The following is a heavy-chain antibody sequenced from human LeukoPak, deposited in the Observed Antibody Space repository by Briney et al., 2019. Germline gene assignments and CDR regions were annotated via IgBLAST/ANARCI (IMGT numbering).Heavy chain of an antibody. V-gene: IGHV3-23*01. CDR3: AKDVEPTSGYYRVAFDY. CDR1: GFTVNNYA. J-gene: IGHJ4*02. Sequence: GGSLRLSCAASGFTVNNYAMNWVRQAPGKGLEWVSGISDSGGGTFYADSVKGRFTISRDNSKNTLYLQMNSLRAEDTAVYYCAKDVEPTSGYYRVAFDYWGQGTLVTVSS. CDR2: ISDSGGGT. D-gene: IGHD3-22*01.